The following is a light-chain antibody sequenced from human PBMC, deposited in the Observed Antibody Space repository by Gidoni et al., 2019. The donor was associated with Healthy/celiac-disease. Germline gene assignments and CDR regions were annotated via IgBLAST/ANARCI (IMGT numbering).Light chain of an antibody. V-gene: IGKV4-1*01. CDR3: QQYYSTPPT. J-gene: IGKJ1*01. CDR2: RAS. CDR1: QSVLYSSNNKNY. Sequence: DIVMTQSPDSLAVSLGERATINCKSSQSVLYSSNNKNYLAWYQQKPGQPPKLHIYRASTRESGVPDRFSGSGSGTDFTLTISSLQAEDVAVYYCQQYYSTPPTFGQGTKVEIK.